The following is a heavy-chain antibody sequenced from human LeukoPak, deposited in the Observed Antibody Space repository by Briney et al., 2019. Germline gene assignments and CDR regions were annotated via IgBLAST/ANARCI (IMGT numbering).Heavy chain of an antibody. J-gene: IGHJ6*03. V-gene: IGHV4-38-2*02. CDR3: ARWSYGSHLYYYYYMDV. CDR2: IYHSGSI. D-gene: IGHD3-10*01. CDR1: GYSISSGYY. Sequence: PSETLSLTCSVSGYSISSGYYWGWIRQPPGKGLEWIAIIYHSGSIYYNPSLKSRVTISVDTSKNQFSLKLSSVTAADTAVYYCARWSYGSHLYYYYYMDVWGKGTTVTVSS.